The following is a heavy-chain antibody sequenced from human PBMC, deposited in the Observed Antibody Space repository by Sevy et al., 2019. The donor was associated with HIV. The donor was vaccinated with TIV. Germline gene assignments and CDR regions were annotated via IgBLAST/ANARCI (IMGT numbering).Heavy chain of an antibody. CDR2: IYYSGST. D-gene: IGHD6-13*01. CDR1: GGSISSYY. V-gene: IGHV4-59*01. Sequence: SETLSLTCTVSGGSISSYYWSWIRQPPGKGLEWIGYIYYSGSTNYNPSLKSRVTISVDTSKNQFSLKLSSVTAADTAVYYCARVTGYSSSRDDYYYYMDVWGKGTTVTVSS. J-gene: IGHJ6*03. CDR3: ARVTGYSSSRDDYYYYMDV.